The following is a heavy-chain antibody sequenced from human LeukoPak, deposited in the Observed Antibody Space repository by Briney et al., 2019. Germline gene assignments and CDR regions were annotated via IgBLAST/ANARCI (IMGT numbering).Heavy chain of an antibody. J-gene: IGHJ5*02. Sequence: PSETLSLTCTVSGNSISSGDNYWSWIRQPAGKGLEWIGRIYTSGSTNYNPSLTSRVTISVDTSKNQFSMKLSSVTAADTAVYYCAKGAGPPWFDPWGQGTLVTVSS. CDR1: GNSISSGDNY. D-gene: IGHD6-19*01. V-gene: IGHV4-61*02. CDR3: AKGAGPPWFDP. CDR2: IYTSGST.